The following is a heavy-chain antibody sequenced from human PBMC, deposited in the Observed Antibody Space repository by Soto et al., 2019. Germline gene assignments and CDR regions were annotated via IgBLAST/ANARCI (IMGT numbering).Heavy chain of an antibody. CDR3: ARGTTTHHDSLYAFDI. CDR1: GFTFSSYS. J-gene: IGHJ3*02. CDR2: ISSSSSTI. Sequence: PGGSLRLSCAASGFTFSSYSMNWVRQAPGKGLEWVSYISSSSSTIYYADSVKGRFTISRDNAKNSLYLQMNSLRAEDTAVYYCARGTTTHHDSLYAFDICGQGTMVTVSS. V-gene: IGHV3-48*01. D-gene: IGHD2-2*01.